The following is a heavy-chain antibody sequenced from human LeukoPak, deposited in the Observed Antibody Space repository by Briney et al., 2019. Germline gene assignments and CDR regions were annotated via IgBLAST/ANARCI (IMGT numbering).Heavy chain of an antibody. CDR1: GGSISSGSYY. CDR2: TYTSGST. J-gene: IGHJ4*02. D-gene: IGHD5-18*01. Sequence: PSQTLTLTCTVSGGSISSGSYYRSCIRQPAGKGLEWIGRTYTSGSTNYNPSLKSRVTISVDTSKNQFSLKLSSVTAADTAVYYCARAGAYSYGSEYYFDYWGQGTLVTVSS. V-gene: IGHV4-61*02. CDR3: ARAGAYSYGSEYYFDY.